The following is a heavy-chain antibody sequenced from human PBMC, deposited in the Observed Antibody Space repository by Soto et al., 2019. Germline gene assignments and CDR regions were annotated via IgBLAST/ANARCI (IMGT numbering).Heavy chain of an antibody. CDR3: ARSQGSSTSLEIYYYYYYGMDV. CDR1: GGTFSSYA. CDR2: IIPISGTA. V-gene: IGHV1-69*01. J-gene: IGHJ6*02. Sequence: QVQLVQSGAEVKKPGSSVKVSCTASGGTFSSYAISWVRQAPGQGVEWMGGIIPISGTANYAQKFQGRVTITADESTSTAYMELSSLRSEDTAVYYCARSQGSSTSLEIYYYYYYGMDVWGQGTTVTVSS. D-gene: IGHD2-2*01.